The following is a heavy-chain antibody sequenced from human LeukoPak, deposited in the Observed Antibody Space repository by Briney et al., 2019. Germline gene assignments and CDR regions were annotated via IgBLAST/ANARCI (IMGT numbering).Heavy chain of an antibody. CDR2: INHSGST. CDR1: GGSFSGYY. V-gene: IGHV4-34*01. CDR3: ARGPPIVATIHYYYGMDV. D-gene: IGHD5-12*01. J-gene: IGHJ6*02. Sequence: SETLSLTCAVYGGSFSGYYWSWIRQPPGKGLEWIGEINHSGSTNYNPSLKSRVTISVDTSKNQFSLKLSSVTAADTAVYYCARGPPIVATIHYYYGMDVWGQGTTVTVSS.